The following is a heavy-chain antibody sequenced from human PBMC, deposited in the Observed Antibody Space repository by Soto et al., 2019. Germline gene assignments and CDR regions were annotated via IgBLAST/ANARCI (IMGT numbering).Heavy chain of an antibody. D-gene: IGHD3-10*01. CDR1: GFTFSSYA. CDR3: AKARLPQLRAFDI. CDR2: ISGSGGST. J-gene: IGHJ3*02. V-gene: IGHV3-23*01. Sequence: PGGSLRLSCAASGFTFSSYAMSWVRQAPGKGLEWVSAISGSGGSTYYADSVKGRFTISRDNSKNTLYLQMNSLRAEDTAVYYCAKARLPQLRAFDIWGQVTMFTVSS.